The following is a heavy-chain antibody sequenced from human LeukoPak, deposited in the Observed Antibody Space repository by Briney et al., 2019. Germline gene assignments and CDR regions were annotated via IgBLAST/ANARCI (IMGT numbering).Heavy chain of an antibody. J-gene: IGHJ5*02. CDR2: MWHDGSNE. Sequence: GGSLRLSCAASGFTFSDYSMNWVRQAPGKGLEWVAVMWHDGSNEYYADSVKGRFTISRDNPKNTLFLQMNSLRAEDTAMYYCAKNGAREYSLNWFDPWGQGTLVTVSS. V-gene: IGHV3-30*02. CDR3: AKNGAREYSLNWFDP. CDR1: GFTFSDYS. D-gene: IGHD5-18*01.